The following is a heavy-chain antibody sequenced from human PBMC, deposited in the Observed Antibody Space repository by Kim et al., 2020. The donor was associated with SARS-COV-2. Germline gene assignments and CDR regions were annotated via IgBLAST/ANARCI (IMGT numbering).Heavy chain of an antibody. CDR2: IYYSGST. V-gene: IGHV4-59*01. Sequence: SETLSLTCTVSGGSISSYYWSWIRQPPGKGLEWIGYIYYSGSTNYNPSLKSRVTISVDTSKNQFSLKLSSVTAADTAVYYCARGGTPPFYSRAEWGYFDLWGRGTLVTVSS. CDR1: GGSISSYY. CDR3: ARGGTPPFYSRAEWGYFDL. J-gene: IGHJ2*01. D-gene: IGHD6-13*01.